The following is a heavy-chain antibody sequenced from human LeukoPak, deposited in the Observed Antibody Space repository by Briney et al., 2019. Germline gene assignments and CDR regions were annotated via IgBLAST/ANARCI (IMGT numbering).Heavy chain of an antibody. CDR3: ARDPGPGFY. D-gene: IGHD3-9*01. Sequence: GGSLRLSCAASEFTFSSYSMNWLRQAPGIGLEWLSSISSSSSYIYYADSVKGRFTISRDNAKNSLYLQMNSLRAEDTAVYYCARDPGPGFYWGQGTLVTVSS. J-gene: IGHJ4*02. V-gene: IGHV3-21*01. CDR1: EFTFSSYS. CDR2: ISSSSSYI.